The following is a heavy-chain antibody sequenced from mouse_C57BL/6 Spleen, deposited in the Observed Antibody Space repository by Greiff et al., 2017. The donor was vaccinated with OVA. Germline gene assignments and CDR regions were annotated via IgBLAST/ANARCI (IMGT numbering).Heavy chain of an antibody. J-gene: IGHJ3*01. CDR3: ASGAFAY. CDR1: GYTFTDYN. CDR2: INPNNGGT. V-gene: IGHV1-18*01. Sequence: EVKLQESGPELVKPGASVKIPCKASGYTFTDYNMDWVKQSHGKSLEWIGDINPNNGGTIYNQKFKGKATLTVDKSSSTAYMELRSLTSEDTAVYYCASGAFAYWGQGTLVTVSA.